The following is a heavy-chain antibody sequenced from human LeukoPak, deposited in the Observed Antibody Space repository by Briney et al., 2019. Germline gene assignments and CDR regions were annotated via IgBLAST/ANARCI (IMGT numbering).Heavy chain of an antibody. CDR1: GYTFTSYY. Sequence: ASVKVSCKASGYTFTSYYMHWVRQAPGQGREWMGIINPSGGSTSYAQKFQGRVTMTRDTATSTVYMELSRLRSEGTGVYFCARVGGGYSYGSPFDYWGQGTLVTVSS. V-gene: IGHV1-46*01. CDR3: ARVGGGYSYGSPFDY. J-gene: IGHJ4*02. CDR2: INPSGGST. D-gene: IGHD5-18*01.